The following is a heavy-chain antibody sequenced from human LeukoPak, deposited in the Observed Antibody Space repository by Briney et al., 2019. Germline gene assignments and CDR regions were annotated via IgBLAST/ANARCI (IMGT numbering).Heavy chain of an antibody. CDR2: ITGSGSGA. J-gene: IGHJ4*02. CDR1: GFTFSSFA. V-gene: IGHV3-23*01. CDR3: AATPAAMFY. D-gene: IGHD2-2*01. Sequence: GGSLRLSCAASGFTFSSFAINWVRQAPGKGLEWVSVITGSGSGADYAGSVKGRFTISRDNSKNTLYLQMNSLRAEDTAVYYCAATPAAMFYWGQGTLVTVSS.